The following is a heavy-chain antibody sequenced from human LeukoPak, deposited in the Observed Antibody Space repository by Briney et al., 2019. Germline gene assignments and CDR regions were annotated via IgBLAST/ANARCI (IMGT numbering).Heavy chain of an antibody. CDR2: IYYSGST. CDR1: GGSISSYY. V-gene: IGHV4-59*01. D-gene: IGHD5-12*01. CDR3: ARSYVGYEYYFDY. J-gene: IGHJ4*02. Sequence: PSETLSLTCTVSGGSISSYYWSWIRQPPGEGLEWIGYIYYSGSTNYNPSLKSRVTISVDTSKNQFSLKLSSVTAADTAVYYCARSYVGYEYYFDYWGQGTLVTVSS.